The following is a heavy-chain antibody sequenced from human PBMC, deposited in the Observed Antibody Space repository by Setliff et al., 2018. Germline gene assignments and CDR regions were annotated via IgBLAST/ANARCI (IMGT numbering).Heavy chain of an antibody. CDR2: IWHDGGNK. Sequence: GGSLRLSCSASGFSLSEFPMHWVRQAPGKGLEWVAVIWHDGGNKYHADSVKGRFTISRDNSKNTLYLQMNSLRPEDTAVYYCARTCSGSGCYAGLESWGQGTPVTVSS. CDR3: ARTCSGSGCYAGLES. CDR1: GFSLSEFP. V-gene: IGHV3-30-3*01. D-gene: IGHD2-15*01. J-gene: IGHJ4*02.